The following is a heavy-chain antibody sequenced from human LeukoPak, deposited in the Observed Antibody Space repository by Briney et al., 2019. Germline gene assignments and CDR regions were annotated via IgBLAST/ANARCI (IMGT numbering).Heavy chain of an antibody. J-gene: IGHJ4*02. CDR1: GFTFSSYA. V-gene: IGHV3-23*01. Sequence: PGGSLRLSCAASGFTFSSYAMSWVRQAPGKGLEWVSAISGSGGSTYYADSVKGRFTISRDNSNNTLYLRMNSLRAEDTAVYYCAKVNYDFWSGYYPVDYWGQGTLVTVSS. CDR2: ISGSGGST. D-gene: IGHD3-3*01. CDR3: AKVNYDFWSGYYPVDY.